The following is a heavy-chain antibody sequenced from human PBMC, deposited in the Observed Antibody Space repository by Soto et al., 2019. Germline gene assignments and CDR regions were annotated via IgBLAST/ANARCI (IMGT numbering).Heavy chain of an antibody. Sequence: QVQLVQSGAEVKKPGSSVKVSCKASGGTFSSYAISWVRQAPGQGLEWMGGIIPIFGTADYAQKFQGRVTITAHESTSAAYMELSSLRSEETAVYYCARDGGVYDYSPFDYWGQGTLVTVSS. V-gene: IGHV1-69*12. J-gene: IGHJ4*02. CDR1: GGTFSSYA. D-gene: IGHD4-4*01. CDR2: IIPIFGTA. CDR3: ARDGGVYDYSPFDY.